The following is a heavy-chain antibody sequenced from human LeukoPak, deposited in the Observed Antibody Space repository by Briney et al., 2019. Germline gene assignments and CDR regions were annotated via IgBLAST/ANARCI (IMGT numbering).Heavy chain of an antibody. V-gene: IGHV3-74*01. CDR2: INDDGRST. D-gene: IGHD3-9*01. Sequence: QPGGSLRLSCAASGFTFSSYWMHWVRQAPGKGLVGVSRINDDGRSTSYADSVKGRFTISRDNAENSLYLQMNSLRAEDTAVYYCARDVFRSFDWSKYFDYWGQGNLVSVSS. CDR1: GFTFSSYW. J-gene: IGHJ4*02. CDR3: ARDVFRSFDWSKYFDY.